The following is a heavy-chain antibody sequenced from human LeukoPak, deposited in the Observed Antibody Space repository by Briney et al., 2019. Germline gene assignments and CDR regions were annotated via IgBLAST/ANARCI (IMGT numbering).Heavy chain of an antibody. CDR3: VYSSSWYDWFDP. CDR2: INPNSGGT. V-gene: IGHV1-2*02. CDR1: GYTFNGYY. D-gene: IGHD6-13*01. J-gene: IGHJ5*02. Sequence: ASVKVSCKASGYTFNGYYLHWVRQAPGQGLEWMGWINPNSGGTNYAQKFQGRVTMTRDTSISTAYMELSRLRSDDTAVYYCVYSSSWYDWFDPWGQGTLVTVSS.